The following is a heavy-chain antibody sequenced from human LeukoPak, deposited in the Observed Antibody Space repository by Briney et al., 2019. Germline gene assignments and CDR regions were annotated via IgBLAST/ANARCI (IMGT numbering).Heavy chain of an antibody. Sequence: PRGSLRLSRAAPAFILNSYDTNRVRQAPGKGLEWVSYITSSGSTIYYADSVKGRFTISRDNAKNSLYLQMNNLRAEDTAVYCCARDSHSCSWYSEFDYWGQGTLVTVSS. CDR3: ARDSHSCSWYSEFDY. CDR1: AFILNSYD. D-gene: IGHD6-13*01. V-gene: IGHV3-48*03. J-gene: IGHJ4*02. CDR2: ITSSGSTI.